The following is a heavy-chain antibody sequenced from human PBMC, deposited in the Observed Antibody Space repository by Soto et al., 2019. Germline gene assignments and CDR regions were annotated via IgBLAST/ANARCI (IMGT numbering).Heavy chain of an antibody. CDR2: FDPEDGET. Sequence: ASVKVSCKVSGYTLTELSMHWVRQAPGKGLEWMGGFDPEDGETIYAQRFQGRVTMTEDTSTDTAYMELSSLRSEDTAVYYCATRYYDSSGYYSPFDYWGQGTLVTVSS. CDR3: ATRYYDSSGYYSPFDY. J-gene: IGHJ4*02. V-gene: IGHV1-24*01. CDR1: GYTLTELS. D-gene: IGHD3-22*01.